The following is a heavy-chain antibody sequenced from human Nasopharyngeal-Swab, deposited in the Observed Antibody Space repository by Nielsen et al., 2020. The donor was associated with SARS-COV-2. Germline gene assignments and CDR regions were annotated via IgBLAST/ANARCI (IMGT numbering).Heavy chain of an antibody. CDR1: GGTFSSYA. CDR2: IIPILGIA. Sequence: SVKVSCKASGGTFSSYAISWVRQAPGQGLEWMGGIIPILGIANYAQKFQGRVTITADKSTSTAYMELSSLRSEDTAVYYCARAYYYDSSGYYSLYYFDYWGQGTLVTVSS. D-gene: IGHD3-22*01. V-gene: IGHV1-69*10. CDR3: ARAYYYDSSGYYSLYYFDY. J-gene: IGHJ4*02.